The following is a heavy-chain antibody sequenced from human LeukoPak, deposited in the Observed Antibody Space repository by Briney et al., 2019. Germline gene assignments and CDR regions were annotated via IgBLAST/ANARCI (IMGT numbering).Heavy chain of an antibody. CDR2: ISGSGGST. CDR1: GFTFSSYA. V-gene: IGHV3-23*01. CDR3: AKDRENYYDSSGYYLRGYYFDY. D-gene: IGHD3-22*01. J-gene: IGHJ4*02. Sequence: PGGSLRLSCAAPGFTFSSYAMSWVRQAPGKGLEWVSAISGSGGSTYYADSVKGRFTISRDNPKNTLYLQMNSLRAEDTAVYYCAKDRENYYDSSGYYLRGYYFDYWGQGTLVTVSS.